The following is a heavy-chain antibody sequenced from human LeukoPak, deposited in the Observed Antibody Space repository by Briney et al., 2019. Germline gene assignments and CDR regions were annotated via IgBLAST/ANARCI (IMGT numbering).Heavy chain of an antibody. CDR1: GYTFTSYG. J-gene: IGHJ4*02. Sequence: ASVKLSCKASGYTFTSYGISWVRQAPGQGLEWMRWISSYNGNTNYAQKLQGRVTMTTDPSTSTAYIELRSLRSDDTAVYYCARDHDGAAMIDPFDYWGQGTLVTVSS. CDR3: ARDHDGAAMIDPFDY. V-gene: IGHV1-18*01. CDR2: ISSYNGNT. D-gene: IGHD5-18*01.